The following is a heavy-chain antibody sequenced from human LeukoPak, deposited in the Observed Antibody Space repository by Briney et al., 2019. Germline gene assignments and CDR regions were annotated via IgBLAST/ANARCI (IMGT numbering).Heavy chain of an antibody. D-gene: IGHD4-11*01. Sequence: SETLSLTCTVSGGSISSSSYYWGWIRQPPGKGLEWIGSVYYSGTTYYNPTLKGRLTISVDTSNDQFSLRLRSVTAADTAVYYCARHRATVLDHFDNWGQGSLVTVSS. V-gene: IGHV4-39*01. CDR1: GGSISSSSYY. CDR3: ARHRATVLDHFDN. J-gene: IGHJ4*02. CDR2: VYYSGTT.